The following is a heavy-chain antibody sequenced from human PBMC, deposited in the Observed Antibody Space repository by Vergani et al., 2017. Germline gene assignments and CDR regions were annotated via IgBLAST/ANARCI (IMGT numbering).Heavy chain of an antibody. CDR1: GFTFSDLS. CDR3: AREMSNEGFDY. V-gene: IGHV3-21*01. J-gene: IGHJ4*02. Sequence: EVQLVESGGGLVKPGGSVRLSCEASGFTFSDLSINWVRQAPGKGLEWVSSLNKNNYYIYYADSVKGRFTISRDNAKNSLFLQMSSLKVEDTGVYYCAREMSNEGFDYWGQGTRVTVS. CDR2: LNKNNYYI. D-gene: IGHD4-11*01.